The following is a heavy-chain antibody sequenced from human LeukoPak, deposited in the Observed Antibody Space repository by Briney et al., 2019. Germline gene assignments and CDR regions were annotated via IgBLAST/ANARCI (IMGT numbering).Heavy chain of an antibody. CDR2: INADGSGT. D-gene: IGHD2-2*01. CDR1: GFTFSSHW. CDR3: VRGALRDCSYTSCTRGNWSDP. J-gene: IGHJ5*02. Sequence: GGSLRLSCAASGFTFSSHWMHWVRQAPEKGLVGVAHINADGSGTYYAASVKGRFTISRDNAKNTLYLQMHSLTAGDTAVYYCVRGALRDCSYTSCTRGNWSDPWGQGTLVTVSS. V-gene: IGHV3-74*01.